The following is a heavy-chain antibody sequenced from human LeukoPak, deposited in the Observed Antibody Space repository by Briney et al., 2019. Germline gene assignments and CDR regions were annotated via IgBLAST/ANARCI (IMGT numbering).Heavy chain of an antibody. CDR3: TAGTIFGVAPADY. CDR2: IKSKTDGGTT. D-gene: IGHD3-3*01. Sequence: GGSLRLSCAASRFTFSNAWMSWVRQAPGKGLEWVGRIKSKTDGGTTDYAAPVKGRFTISRDDSKNTLYLQMNSLRTEDTAVYYCTAGTIFGVAPADYWGQGTLVTVSS. CDR1: RFTFSNAW. V-gene: IGHV3-15*01. J-gene: IGHJ4*02.